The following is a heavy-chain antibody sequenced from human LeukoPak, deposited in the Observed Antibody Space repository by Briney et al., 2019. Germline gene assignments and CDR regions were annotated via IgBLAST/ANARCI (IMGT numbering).Heavy chain of an antibody. CDR2: IKTKTDGETT. CDR1: GFTFSNTF. Sequence: HPGGSLRLSCAASGFTFSNTFMSWVRQAPGKGLEWVGRIKTKTDGETTDYAAPVKGRFTISRGDSKNTLFLRMNNLKTDDTAVYYCATDSSGDTSPFEFWGQGTLVTVSS. D-gene: IGHD2-2*01. V-gene: IGHV3-15*01. J-gene: IGHJ4*02. CDR3: ATDSSGDTSPFEF.